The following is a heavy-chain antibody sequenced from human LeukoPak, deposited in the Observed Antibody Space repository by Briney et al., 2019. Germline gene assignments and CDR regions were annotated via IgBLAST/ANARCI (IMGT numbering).Heavy chain of an antibody. CDR1: GGSISRYY. Sequence: SETLSLTCTVSGGSISRYYWSWIRQSAGKGLQWIGRIHTSGSANYNPSLKSRVTMSIDTSNNQFSLKLRSVTAADTALYYCARDEDDILTGYHYWGQGTLVTVSS. CDR2: IHTSGSA. J-gene: IGHJ4*02. CDR3: ARDEDDILTGYHY. V-gene: IGHV4-4*07. D-gene: IGHD3-9*01.